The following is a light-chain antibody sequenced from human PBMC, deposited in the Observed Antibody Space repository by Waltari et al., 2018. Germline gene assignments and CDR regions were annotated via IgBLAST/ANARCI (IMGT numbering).Light chain of an antibody. CDR2: WAS. CDR1: QSVLYSSNNENY. V-gene: IGKV4-1*01. CDR3: QQYYSIPPT. J-gene: IGKJ4*01. Sequence: DIVMTQSPDSLAVSLGERATINCKSSQSVLYSSNNENYLAWYQQKPGQPPKLLIYWASTRESGVPDRFIGSGSETGFTLTITNLQAEDVAVYYCQQYYSIPPTFGGGTKVEIK.